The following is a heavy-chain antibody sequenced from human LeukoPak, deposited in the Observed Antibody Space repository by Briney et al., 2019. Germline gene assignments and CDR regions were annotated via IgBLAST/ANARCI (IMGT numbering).Heavy chain of an antibody. Sequence: PGGSLRLSCEASGFTFSTFAMIWVRQPPGKGLEWVSSIFPSGGEIHYADSVRGRFTISRDNARNSLYLQMNSLRGEDTAVYYCARDENAYCSGGSCSYFQHWGQGTLVTVSS. CDR3: ARDENAYCSGGSCSYFQH. D-gene: IGHD2-15*01. V-gene: IGHV3-21*01. J-gene: IGHJ1*01. CDR2: IFPSGGEI. CDR1: GFTFSTFA.